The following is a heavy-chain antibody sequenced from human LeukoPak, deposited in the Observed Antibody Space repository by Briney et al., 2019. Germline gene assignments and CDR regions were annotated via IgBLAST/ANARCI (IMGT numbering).Heavy chain of an antibody. D-gene: IGHD3-16*01. CDR3: GGRRV. CDR2: VRSKSDAGTM. Sequence: GGCLRLSCTASGFNFRSAWMSWARQAPGKGLEWVGRVRSKSDAGTMDYAAHVEGRFTISRDDSKNMVYLDMNSLKTEDTAVYYCGGRRVWGNGTMVTVSS. CDR1: GFNFRSAW. J-gene: IGHJ6*04. V-gene: IGHV3-15*01.